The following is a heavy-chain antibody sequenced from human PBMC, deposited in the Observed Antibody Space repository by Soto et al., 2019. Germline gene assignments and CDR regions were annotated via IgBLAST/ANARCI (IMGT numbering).Heavy chain of an antibody. CDR3: ARDCIPGSGSNWAANRFDP. CDR1: GFPFSSYA. Sequence: QVQLVESGGGVVQPGTSLRLSCAASGFPFSSYAIPWVRQAPGKGLAWLAVLSYDENSKYYADSVKGRFTISRDNSKNTLYLQVNSLRGDDTAVYYCARDCIPGSGSNWAANRFDPWGQGTLVTVSS. CDR2: LSYDENSK. J-gene: IGHJ5*02. D-gene: IGHD3-10*01. V-gene: IGHV3-30-3*01.